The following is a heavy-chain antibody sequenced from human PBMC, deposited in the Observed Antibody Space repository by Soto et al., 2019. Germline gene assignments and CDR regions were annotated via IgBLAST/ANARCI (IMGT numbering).Heavy chain of an antibody. J-gene: IGHJ6*03. Sequence: SETLSLTCTASGGSISSYYWSWIWQPPGKGLEWIGYIYYSGSTNYNPSLKSRVTISVDTSKNQFSLKLSSVTAADTAVYYCARRSVVPAAINLYYYYYMAVRGKGTTVTV. V-gene: IGHV4-59*01. D-gene: IGHD2-2*01. CDR2: IYYSGST. CDR3: ARRSVVPAAINLYYYYYMAV. CDR1: GGSISSYY.